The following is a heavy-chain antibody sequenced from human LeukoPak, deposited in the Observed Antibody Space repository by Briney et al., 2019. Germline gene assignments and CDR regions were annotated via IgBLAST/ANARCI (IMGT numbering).Heavy chain of an antibody. J-gene: IGHJ4*02. V-gene: IGHV3-33*06. D-gene: IGHD2-15*01. Sequence: GGSLRLSCAASGFTFSSYGMHWVRQAPGKGLEWVAVIWYDGSNKYYADSVKGRFTISRDNAKNSLYLHMNSLRDEDTAVYYCAQKGGADNWGQGTLVTVSS. CDR2: IWYDGSNK. CDR1: GFTFSSYG. CDR3: AQKGGADN.